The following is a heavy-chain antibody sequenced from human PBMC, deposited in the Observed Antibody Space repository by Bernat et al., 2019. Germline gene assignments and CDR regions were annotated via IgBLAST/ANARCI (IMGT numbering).Heavy chain of an antibody. Sequence: QVQLVESGGGVVQPGGSLRLSCAASGFTFSDYGMHWVRQAPGTGLEWVAFVRYDGSNKYYADSVKGRFTISRDNSKNTLYLQMNSLRPEDTDVYYCAKDHPYGMDVWGQGTTVTVSS. J-gene: IGHJ6*01. V-gene: IGHV3-30*02. CDR1: GFTFSDYG. CDR2: VRYDGSNK. CDR3: AKDHPYGMDV.